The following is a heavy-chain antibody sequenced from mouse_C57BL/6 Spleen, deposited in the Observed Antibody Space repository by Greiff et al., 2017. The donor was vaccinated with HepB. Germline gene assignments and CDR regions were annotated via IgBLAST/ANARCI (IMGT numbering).Heavy chain of an antibody. Sequence: QVQLQQSGAELVRPGTSVKVSCKASGYAFTNYLIEWVKQRPGQGLEWIGVINPGSGGTNYNEKFKGKATLTADKSSSTAYMQLSSLTSEDSAVYFCAREGDEDYFDYWGQGTTLTVSS. J-gene: IGHJ2*01. D-gene: IGHD3-3*01. CDR3: AREGDEDYFDY. CDR1: GYAFTNYL. CDR2: INPGSGGT. V-gene: IGHV1-54*01.